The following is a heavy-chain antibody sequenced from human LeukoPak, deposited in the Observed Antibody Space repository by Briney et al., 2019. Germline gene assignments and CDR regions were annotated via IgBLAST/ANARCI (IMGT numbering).Heavy chain of an antibody. CDR1: GYIFSDFW. V-gene: IGHV5-51*01. J-gene: IGHJ4*02. D-gene: IGHD3-22*01. Sequence: GESLKISCKGSGYIFSDFWIVWVRQMPGKGLEWMGIIYPGDSDTRYSPSFQGQVTISADKSISTAYLQWSSLKASDTAMYYCAREDDSSGYWDYWGQGTLVTVSS. CDR3: AREDDSSGYWDY. CDR2: IYPGDSDT.